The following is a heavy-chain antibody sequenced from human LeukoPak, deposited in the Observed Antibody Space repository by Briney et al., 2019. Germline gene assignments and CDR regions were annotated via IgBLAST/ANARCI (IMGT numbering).Heavy chain of an antibody. CDR3: AKDAGITIFYGNYYGMDG. V-gene: IGHV3-30*18. CDR2: ISYDGSDK. J-gene: IGHJ6*04. Sequence: GGSLRLSCAASGFTFSDYGMHWVRQAPGKGLEWVAIISYDGSDKYYADSGKGRFTISRDNSKNTLFLQMNSLRPEDTAVYYCAKDAGITIFYGNYYGMDGWGKGTTVTVSS. D-gene: IGHD3-9*01. CDR1: GFTFSDYG.